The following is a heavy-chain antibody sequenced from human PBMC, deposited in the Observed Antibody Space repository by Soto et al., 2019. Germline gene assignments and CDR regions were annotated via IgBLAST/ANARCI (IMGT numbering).Heavy chain of an antibody. V-gene: IGHV1-69*13. Sequence: ASVKVSCKASGGTFSIYAISWVRQAPGQGLEWMGGIIPIFGTANYAQKFQGRVTITADESTSTAYMELSSLRSEDTAVYYCARRITMVRGVIIREYWFDPWGQGTLVTVSS. D-gene: IGHD3-10*01. CDR2: IIPIFGTA. CDR3: ARRITMVRGVIIREYWFDP. J-gene: IGHJ5*02. CDR1: GGTFSIYA.